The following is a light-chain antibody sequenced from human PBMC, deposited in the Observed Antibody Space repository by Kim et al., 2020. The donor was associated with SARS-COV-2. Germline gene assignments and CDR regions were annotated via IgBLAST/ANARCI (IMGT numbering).Light chain of an antibody. CDR1: QSVSSNY. J-gene: IGKJ1*01. CDR2: GAS. CDR3: QQYSSSPAT. V-gene: IGKV3-20*01. Sequence: SPEETASLNSRASQSVSSNYLAWYQQKPGQAPRILIYGASSRATGIPDRFSGSGSGTDFTLTITRLEPEDFAVYYCQQYSSSPATFGQGTKVDIK.